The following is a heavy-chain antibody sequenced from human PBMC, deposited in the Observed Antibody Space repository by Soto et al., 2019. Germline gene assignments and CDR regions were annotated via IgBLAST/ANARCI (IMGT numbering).Heavy chain of an antibody. V-gene: IGHV1-3*01. CDR3: AIGNTGTLASVVAATHHYYYGMDV. J-gene: IGHJ6*02. Sequence: VASVKVSFKASGYAFSNFAMHGVLEAPGQRLEWMGWINPGNGNTKYLQTFQGRVTITADESTSTAYMELSSLRSEDTAVYYCAIGNTGTLASVVAATHHYYYGMDVWGQGTTVTVSS. CDR1: GYAFSNFA. D-gene: IGHD2-15*01. CDR2: INPGNGNT.